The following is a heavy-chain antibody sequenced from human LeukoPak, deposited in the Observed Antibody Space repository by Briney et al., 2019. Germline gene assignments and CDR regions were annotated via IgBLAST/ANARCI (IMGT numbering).Heavy chain of an antibody. J-gene: IGHJ4*02. V-gene: IGHV1-18*01. Sequence: AASVTVSCKASGYTFTNYGIHWVRPAPGQGLEWLGCISAYDGNTKYAQKFQGRVTMTTDTSTTTAYTEMRSLRSDDTAVYYCARDLSSYSSGWYVSRVWGQGTLVTVPS. CDR1: GYTFTNYG. CDR3: ARDLSSYSSGWYVSRV. D-gene: IGHD6-19*01. CDR2: ISAYDGNT.